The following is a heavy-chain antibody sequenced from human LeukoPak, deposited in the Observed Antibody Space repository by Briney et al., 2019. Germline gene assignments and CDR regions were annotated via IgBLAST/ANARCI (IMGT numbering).Heavy chain of an antibody. Sequence: GGSLRLSCAASGLTFSSHWMHWVRQAPGKGLVWVSRITNDGSSTTYADSVKGRFTISRDNAKNMLYLQVNSLRAEDTAVYYCVSGSLQSGYNFDYWGQGALVTVSS. J-gene: IGHJ4*02. CDR2: ITNDGSST. D-gene: IGHD3-3*01. CDR3: VSGSLQSGYNFDY. CDR1: GLTFSSHW. V-gene: IGHV3-74*01.